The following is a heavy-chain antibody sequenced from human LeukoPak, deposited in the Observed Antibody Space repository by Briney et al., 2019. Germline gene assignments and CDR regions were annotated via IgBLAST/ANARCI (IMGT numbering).Heavy chain of an antibody. J-gene: IGHJ6*02. V-gene: IGHV1-69*13. CDR1: NYTFSNYP. D-gene: IGHD3-3*01. CDR2: IIPIFGTA. Sequence: GASVKVSCKASNYTFSNYPISWVRQAPGQGLEWMGGIIPIFGTANYAQKFQGRVTITADESTSTAYMELSSLRSEDTAVYYCARCDFWSGFEFDGMDVWGQGTTVTVSS. CDR3: ARCDFWSGFEFDGMDV.